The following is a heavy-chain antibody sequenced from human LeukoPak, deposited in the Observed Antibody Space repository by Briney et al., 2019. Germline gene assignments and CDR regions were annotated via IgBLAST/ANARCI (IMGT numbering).Heavy chain of an antibody. CDR3: AREPQGYFDY. CDR2: IYSGGST. J-gene: IGHJ4*02. CDR1: GFTVSSNY. V-gene: IGHV3-53*01. Sequence: PGGSLRLSCAASGFTVSSNYMSWVRRAPGKGLKWVSVIYSGGSTYYADSVKGRFTISRDNSKNTLYLQMNSLRAVDTAVYYCAREPQGYFDYWGQGTLVTVSS.